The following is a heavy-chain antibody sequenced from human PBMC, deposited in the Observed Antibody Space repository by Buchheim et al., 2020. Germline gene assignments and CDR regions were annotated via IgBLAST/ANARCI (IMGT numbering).Heavy chain of an antibody. CDR1: GGSLSGYY. CDR3: ARGLDYAKTGIY. V-gene: IGHV4-34*02. J-gene: IGHJ4*02. CDR2: IHPSGAT. Sequence: QVQLQQWGAGLLKPSETLSLTCGVYGGSLSGYYWSWIRQPPGRGLEWIGEIHPSGATYYNPSLKSRVTISADTSKNQFSLKLSSVTATDTAVYYCARGLDYAKTGIYWGQGTL. D-gene: IGHD4-17*01.